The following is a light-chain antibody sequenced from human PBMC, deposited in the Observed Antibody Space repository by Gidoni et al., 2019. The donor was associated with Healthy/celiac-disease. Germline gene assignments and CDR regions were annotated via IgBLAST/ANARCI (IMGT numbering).Light chain of an antibody. CDR3: AAWDDSLSGLV. V-gene: IGLV1-47*02. CDR2: SNN. J-gene: IGLJ3*02. CDR1: SSTIGSNY. Sequence: QSVLTPPPSASGTPRQRVTISCSGSSSTIGSNYVYWYQQLPGTAPKLLIYSNNQRPSGVPDRFSGSKSGTSASLAISGLRSEDEADYYCAAWDDSLSGLVFGGGTKLTVL.